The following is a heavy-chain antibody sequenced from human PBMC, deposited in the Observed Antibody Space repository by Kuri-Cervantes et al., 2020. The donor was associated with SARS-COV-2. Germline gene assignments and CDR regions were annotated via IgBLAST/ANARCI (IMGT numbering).Heavy chain of an antibody. CDR2: ISYDGNNK. Sequence: GGSLRLSCSASGFKFSRTDMHWVRQAPGKGLEWVAFISYDGNNKKCIASGKGRFTISRDNSQNKRYLQLKSRRPEDTAMYYCAKDGAGAHDFLGQGSLVTVSS. V-gene: IGHV3-30*18. J-gene: IGHJ4*02. D-gene: IGHD4/OR15-4a*01. CDR3: AKDGAGAHDF. CDR1: GFKFSRTD.